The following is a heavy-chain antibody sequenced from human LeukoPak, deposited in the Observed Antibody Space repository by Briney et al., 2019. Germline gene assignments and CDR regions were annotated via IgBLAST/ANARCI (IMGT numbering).Heavy chain of an antibody. Sequence: SETLSLTCVLSGGSFSNYHWTWIRQSPGKGLEWIGEIHHSGSTNDNPSLKGRVTISVDTSHNLFSLNLTSVTAADTGVYYCARGVILVAGRKRSYSFDPWGQGTLVTVSS. J-gene: IGHJ5*02. V-gene: IGHV4-34*01. CDR3: ARGVILVAGRKRSYSFDP. D-gene: IGHD6-19*01. CDR2: IHHSGST. CDR1: GGSFSNYH.